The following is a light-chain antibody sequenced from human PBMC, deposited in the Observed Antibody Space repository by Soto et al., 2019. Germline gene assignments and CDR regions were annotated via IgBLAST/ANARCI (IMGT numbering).Light chain of an antibody. Sequence: DIQMTQSPSFLSASVGDRVTITCRASQGISNYLAWYQQRPGTVPKLLIHSASTLQSGVPSRFSGSGSGTDFTLTISSLQPEDVATYYCQKYNSALFTFGPGTKVDLK. J-gene: IGKJ3*01. V-gene: IGKV1-27*01. CDR3: QKYNSALFT. CDR2: SAS. CDR1: QGISNY.